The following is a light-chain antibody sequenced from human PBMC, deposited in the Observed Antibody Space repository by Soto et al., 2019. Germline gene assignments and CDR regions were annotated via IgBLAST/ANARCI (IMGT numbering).Light chain of an antibody. CDR1: SSDVGGYNY. V-gene: IGLV2-14*01. CDR2: EVN. Sequence: QSALTQPASVSGSPGQSITISCTGTSSDVGGYNYVSWYQQHPGKAPELMIYEVNNRPSGVSNRFAGSKSGNTASLSISGLQAEDEADYYCTSFTTSSTDVFGTGTKLTVL. J-gene: IGLJ1*01. CDR3: TSFTTSSTDV.